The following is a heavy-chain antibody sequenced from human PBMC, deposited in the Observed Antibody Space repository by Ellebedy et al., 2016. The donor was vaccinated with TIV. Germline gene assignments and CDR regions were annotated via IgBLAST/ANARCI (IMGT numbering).Heavy chain of an antibody. Sequence: MPSETLSLTCTVSGGSLTNHFWSWIRQPPGKGLEWIASIYYSGTTNYNPSLKSRVTISVDTSKNQISLTLMSSVSAADTAVYYCAKAGGSYYYFDYWGQGTLVTVSS. J-gene: IGHJ4*02. V-gene: IGHV4-59*11. CDR2: IYYSGTT. CDR1: GGSLTNHF. D-gene: IGHD1-26*01. CDR3: AKAGGSYYYFDY.